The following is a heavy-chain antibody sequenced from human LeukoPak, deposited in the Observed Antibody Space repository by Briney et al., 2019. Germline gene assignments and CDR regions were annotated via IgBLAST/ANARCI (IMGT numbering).Heavy chain of an antibody. Sequence: GGSLRLSCAASGFTFSNYWMTWVRQAPGKGLEWEANIKQDGSEKYYVDSVKGRLTISRDNAKNSLYLQMNSLRAEGTAVYYCAMTARTHYYDSSGYFYYWCQGTLVTVSS. CDR1: GFTFSNYW. D-gene: IGHD3-22*01. J-gene: IGHJ4*02. V-gene: IGHV3-7*01. CDR3: AMTARTHYYDSSGYFYY. CDR2: IKQDGSEK.